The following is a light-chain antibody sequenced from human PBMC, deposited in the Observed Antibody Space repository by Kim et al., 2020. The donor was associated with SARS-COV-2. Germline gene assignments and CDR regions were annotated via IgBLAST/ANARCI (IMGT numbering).Light chain of an antibody. Sequence: VSPGQTASITCSGEKLGDKYACWYQQKPGQSPVRVIYQDSKRPSGIPERFSGSNSGNTATLTISGTQAMDEADYYCQAWDSSTAQVFGTGTKVTVL. J-gene: IGLJ1*01. CDR1: KLGDKY. CDR3: QAWDSSTAQV. V-gene: IGLV3-1*01. CDR2: QDS.